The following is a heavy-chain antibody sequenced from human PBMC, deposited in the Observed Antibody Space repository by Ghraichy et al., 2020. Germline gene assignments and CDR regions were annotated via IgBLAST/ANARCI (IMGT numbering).Heavy chain of an antibody. Sequence: GGSLRLSCAASGFAFRSFFMNWVRQAPGKGLEWVSSISSRSSYIYYADSVKGRFTISRDNAQNLLYLQMDSLRDDDTGVYFCVRGHPPPGLPASGTRDYCGPGTLVTVSS. CDR2: ISSRSSYI. J-gene: IGHJ4*02. CDR3: VRGHPPPGLPASGTRDY. CDR1: GFAFRSFF. V-gene: IGHV3-21*01. D-gene: IGHD6-25*01.